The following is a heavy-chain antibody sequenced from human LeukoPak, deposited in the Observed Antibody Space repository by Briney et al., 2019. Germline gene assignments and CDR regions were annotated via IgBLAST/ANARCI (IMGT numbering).Heavy chain of an antibody. CDR2: IYTSGST. CDR1: GGSISSGSYH. CDR3: ASTSSWYDPFDY. J-gene: IGHJ4*02. Sequence: SETLSLTCTVSGGSISSGSYHWSWIRQPAGKGLEWIGRIYTSGSTKYNPSLKSRVTISVDTSKNQFSLKLSSVTAADTAVYYCASTSSWYDPFDYWGQGTLVTVSS. D-gene: IGHD6-13*01. V-gene: IGHV4-61*02.